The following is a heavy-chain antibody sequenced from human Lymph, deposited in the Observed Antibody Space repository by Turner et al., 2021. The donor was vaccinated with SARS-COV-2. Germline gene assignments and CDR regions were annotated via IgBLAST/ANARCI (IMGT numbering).Heavy chain of an antibody. CDR2: MNPNSGNT. CDR1: GYTFTSYD. J-gene: IGHJ5*02. V-gene: IGHV1-8*01. Sequence: QVQLVQSGAEVKKPGASVKVSCKASGYTFTSYDINWVRQATGQGLEWRGWMNPNSGNTGYAQKFQGRVTMTRNTSISTAYMELSSLRSEDTAVYYCARGKHDYYDSSGYYYEWFDPWGQGTLVTVSS. D-gene: IGHD3-22*01. CDR3: ARGKHDYYDSSGYYYEWFDP.